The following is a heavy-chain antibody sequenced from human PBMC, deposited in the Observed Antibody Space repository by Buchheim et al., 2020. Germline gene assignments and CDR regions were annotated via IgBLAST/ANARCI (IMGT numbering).Heavy chain of an antibody. V-gene: IGHV3-23*01. J-gene: IGHJ4*02. CDR1: GFTFSRYG. CDR2: ISESGGNT. CDR3: AKDRDYSRPPYGFDY. Sequence: EVQLLESGGGSLQPGGSLRLSCAASGFTFSRYGISWVRQAPGKGLEWVSRISESGGNTYYADSVKGRFTISRDNSKNTLSLQMNSLRVEDTAVYYCAKDRDYSRPPYGFDYWGQGTL. D-gene: IGHD6-13*01.